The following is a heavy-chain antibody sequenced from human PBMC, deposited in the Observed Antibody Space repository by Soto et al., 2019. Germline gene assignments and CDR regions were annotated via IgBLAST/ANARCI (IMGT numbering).Heavy chain of an antibody. J-gene: IGHJ4*02. CDR2: ISYDGSNK. D-gene: IGHD3-22*01. CDR3: AREVAPITTDY. V-gene: IGHV3-30-3*01. Sequence: PVGSLRLSCAASGFTFSSYAMHWVRQAPGKGLEWVAVISYDGSNKYYADSVKGRFTISRDNSKNTLYLQMNSLRAEDTAVYYCAREVAPITTDYWGQGTLVTVSS. CDR1: GFTFSSYA.